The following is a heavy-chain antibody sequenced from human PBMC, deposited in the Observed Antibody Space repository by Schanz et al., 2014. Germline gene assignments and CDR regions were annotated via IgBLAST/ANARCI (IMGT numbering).Heavy chain of an antibody. Sequence: VQLVESGGGLVKPGGSLRLSCAASGFAFRSYAMHWVRQAPGKGLEWAALISHDGNNKHYVDSVEGRFTISRDNSKSMLFLEMSSLRVEDTAVYYCVREENYPSFLGYYYYMDVWGKGTSXTVSS. CDR3: VREENYPSFLGYYYYMDV. J-gene: IGHJ6*03. V-gene: IGHV3-30-3*01. D-gene: IGHD3-10*01. CDR1: GFAFRSYA. CDR2: ISHDGNNK.